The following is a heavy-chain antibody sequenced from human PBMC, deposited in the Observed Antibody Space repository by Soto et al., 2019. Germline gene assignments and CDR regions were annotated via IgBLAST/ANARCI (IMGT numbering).Heavy chain of an antibody. D-gene: IGHD4-17*01. Sequence: PSETLSLTCTVSGGSISSGDYYWSWIRQPPGKGLEWIGYIYYSGSTYYNPSLKSRVTISVDTSKNQFSLKLSSVTAADTAVHYCARGPTVTPYYYYGMDVWGQGTTVTVSS. J-gene: IGHJ6*02. CDR2: IYYSGST. CDR1: GGSISSGDYY. V-gene: IGHV4-30-4*01. CDR3: ARGPTVTPYYYYGMDV.